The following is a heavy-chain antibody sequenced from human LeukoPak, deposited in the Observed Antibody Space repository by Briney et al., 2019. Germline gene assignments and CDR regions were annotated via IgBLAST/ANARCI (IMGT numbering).Heavy chain of an antibody. D-gene: IGHD6-19*01. CDR3: ARDKGIAVAGSVSYYYYGMDV. CDR2: NSGSGGST. V-gene: IGHV3-23*01. Sequence: GESLRLSCAASGLTLRSYAMRWVRQAPARGLEWVSANSGSGGSTYHADSVKGRVTLSRRHSKHPVYLQMDSLRAEDTAVYYCARDKGIAVAGSVSYYYYGMDVWGQGTTVTVSS. CDR1: GLTLRSYA. J-gene: IGHJ6*02.